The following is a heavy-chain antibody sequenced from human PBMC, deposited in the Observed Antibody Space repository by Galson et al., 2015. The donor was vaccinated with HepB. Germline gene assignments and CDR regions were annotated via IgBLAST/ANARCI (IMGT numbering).Heavy chain of an antibody. CDR1: GFAFDNYA. J-gene: IGHJ4*02. V-gene: IGHV3-23*01. CDR3: AKDAIRASLHMWYFHY. CDR2: ITNSGSHT. Sequence: SLRLSCAASGFAFDNYAMTWVRQAPGKGLEWVSPITNSGSHTYYADSVRGRFTLSRDNSKNTVSLQMSSLSADDTAVYYCAKDAIRASLHMWYFHYWGPGTLVVVSS. D-gene: IGHD2-15*01.